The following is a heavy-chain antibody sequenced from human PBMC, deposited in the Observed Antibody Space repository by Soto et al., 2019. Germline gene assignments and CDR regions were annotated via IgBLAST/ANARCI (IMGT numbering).Heavy chain of an antibody. CDR2: VHPNSGGT. D-gene: IGHD3-22*01. CDR1: GYTFSVYH. J-gene: IGHJ4*02. CDR3: ARSMIVENDY. Sequence: ASVKVSCKASGYTFSVYHMHWVRQAPGQGLEWMGWVHPNSGGTNYAQSFEGRVTMTRDTSINTAYMELSSLRSEDTAVYYCARSMIVENDYWGQGTLVTASS. V-gene: IGHV1-2*02.